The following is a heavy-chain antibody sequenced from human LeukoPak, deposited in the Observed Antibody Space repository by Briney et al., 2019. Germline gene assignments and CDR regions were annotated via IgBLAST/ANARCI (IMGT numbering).Heavy chain of an antibody. CDR1: GFTFSSYA. Sequence: PGGSLRLSCAASGFTFSSYAMSWVRQAPGKGLEWVSAISGSGGSTYYADSVKGRFAISRDNSKNTLYLQMNSLRAEDTAVYYCAKVREGIAVAGIFDYWGQGTLVTVSS. J-gene: IGHJ4*02. CDR3: AKVREGIAVAGIFDY. D-gene: IGHD6-19*01. CDR2: ISGSGGST. V-gene: IGHV3-23*01.